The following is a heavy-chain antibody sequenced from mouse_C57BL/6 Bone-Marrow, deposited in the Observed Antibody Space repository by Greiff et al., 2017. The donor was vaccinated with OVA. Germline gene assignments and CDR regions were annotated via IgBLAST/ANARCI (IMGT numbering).Heavy chain of an antibody. J-gene: IGHJ4*01. Sequence: QVHVKQPGAELVRPGTSVKLSCKASGYTFTSYWMHWVKQRPGQGLEWIGVIDPSDSYTNYNQKFKGKATLTVDTSSSTVYMQLSSLTSVGTAVYDCAGGFRSNAMDYWGQGTSVTVSS. CDR2: IDPSDSYT. V-gene: IGHV1-59*01. CDR3: AGGFRSNAMDY. CDR1: GYTFTSYW.